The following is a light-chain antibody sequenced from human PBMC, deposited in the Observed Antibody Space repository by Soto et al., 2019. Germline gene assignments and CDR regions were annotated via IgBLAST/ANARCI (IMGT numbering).Light chain of an antibody. J-gene: IGLJ2*01. CDR1: SNDVGAFDY. Sequence: QSALTQPASISASPGQSISISCTGTSNDVGAFDYVSWYQQHPGKAPKLIIFEVFNRPPGVSTRFSGSKSGSTASLTISGLQAEDEADYFCSSYTTNNAHVFGGGTKLTVL. CDR2: EVF. V-gene: IGLV2-14*01. CDR3: SSYTTNNAHV.